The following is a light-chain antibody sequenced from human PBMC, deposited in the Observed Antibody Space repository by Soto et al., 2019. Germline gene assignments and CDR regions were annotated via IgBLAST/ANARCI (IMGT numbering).Light chain of an antibody. J-gene: IGLJ1*01. CDR3: SLYTSSSTYV. CDR2: EVS. V-gene: IGLV2-18*01. CDR1: SSDVGSYNR. Sequence: QSVLTQPPSVSGSPGQSVTISCTGTSSDVGSYNRVSWYQQPPGTAPKLMLYEVSNRPSGVPDRFSGSKSGNTASLTISGLQAEDEADYYCSLYTSSSTYVFGTGTKVTVL.